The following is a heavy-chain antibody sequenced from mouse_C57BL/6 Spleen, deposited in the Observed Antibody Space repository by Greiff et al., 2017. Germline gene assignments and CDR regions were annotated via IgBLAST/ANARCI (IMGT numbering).Heavy chain of an antibody. CDR3: ARGYYFDD. CDR1: GYTFTSYT. CDR2: INPSSGYT. Sequence: QVQLKESGAELARPGASVKMSCKASGYTFTSYTMHWVKQRPGQGLEWIGYINPSSGYTKYNQKFKDKATLTADKSSSTAYMQLSSLTSEDSAIYYCARGYYFDDWGQGTTPPVSS. V-gene: IGHV1-4*01. J-gene: IGHJ2*01.